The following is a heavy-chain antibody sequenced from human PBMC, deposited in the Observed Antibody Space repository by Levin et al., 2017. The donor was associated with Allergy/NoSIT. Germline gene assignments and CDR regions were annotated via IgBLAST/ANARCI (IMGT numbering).Heavy chain of an antibody. CDR3: ARIKYRDFDSFGFDT. D-gene: IGHD5-12*01. Sequence: TASETLSLTCAVYGGSLSDFYWSWIRQPPGKGLEWIGEINDDGATNYSPSLKSRVTISLGASTNQFSLKLSSVTAADTGIYFCARIKYRDFDSFGFDTWGQGTPVTVSS. CDR1: GGSLSDFY. CDR2: INDDGAT. J-gene: IGHJ5*02. V-gene: IGHV4-34*01.